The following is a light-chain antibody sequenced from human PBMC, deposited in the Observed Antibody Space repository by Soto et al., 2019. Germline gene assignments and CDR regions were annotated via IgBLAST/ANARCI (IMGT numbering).Light chain of an antibody. CDR2: KAS. J-gene: IGKJ1*01. CDR1: QTTSIY. V-gene: IGKV1-5*03. Sequence: DIEITQSPSSLSASVGDRVTITCRASQTTSIYLNWYQQTTGKPPKILIYKASTLKSGVPSRFSGSGSGTEFTLPISRLQPDDFETYYCQHYNSYSEAFGQGTKVDIK. CDR3: QHYNSYSEA.